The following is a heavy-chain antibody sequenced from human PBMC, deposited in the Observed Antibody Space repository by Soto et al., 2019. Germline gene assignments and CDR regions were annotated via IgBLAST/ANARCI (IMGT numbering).Heavy chain of an antibody. Sequence: ASVKVSCKASGYTFTSYGISWVRQAPGQGLEWMGWISAYNGNTNYAQKLQGRVTMTTDTSTSTAYMELRSLRSDDTAVYYCARDRIQLWPNPKGMDVWGQGTTVTVYS. CDR3: ARDRIQLWPNPKGMDV. J-gene: IGHJ6*02. CDR2: ISAYNGNT. V-gene: IGHV1-18*01. D-gene: IGHD5-18*01. CDR1: GYTFTSYG.